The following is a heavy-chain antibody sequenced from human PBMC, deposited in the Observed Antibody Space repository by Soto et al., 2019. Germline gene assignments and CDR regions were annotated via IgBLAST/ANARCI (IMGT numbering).Heavy chain of an antibody. V-gene: IGHV4-30-4*01. CDR1: GGSISSADYY. CDR2: IYYDGRT. Sequence: QVQLQESGPGLVKPSQTLSLTCTVSGGSISSADYYWSWLRQPPGKGLEWIGYIYYDGRTYYNPSLKSRITISIDTSKNQFSLQLSFVTAADTAIYYCARDHGDYWGQGTLVTVSS. J-gene: IGHJ4*02. CDR3: ARDHGDY.